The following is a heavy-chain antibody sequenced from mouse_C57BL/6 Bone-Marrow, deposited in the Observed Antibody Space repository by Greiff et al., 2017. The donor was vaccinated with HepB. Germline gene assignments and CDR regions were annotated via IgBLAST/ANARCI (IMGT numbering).Heavy chain of an antibody. V-gene: IGHV1-81*01. D-gene: IGHD2-12*01. Sequence: QVQLMESGAELARPGASVKLSCKASGYTFTSYGISWVKQRTGQGLEWIGEIYPRSGNTYYNEKFKGKATLTADKSSSTAYMELRSLTSEDSAVYFCARAYYKGYFDYWGQGTTLTVSS. CDR2: IYPRSGNT. CDR1: GYTFTSYG. J-gene: IGHJ2*01. CDR3: ARAYYKGYFDY.